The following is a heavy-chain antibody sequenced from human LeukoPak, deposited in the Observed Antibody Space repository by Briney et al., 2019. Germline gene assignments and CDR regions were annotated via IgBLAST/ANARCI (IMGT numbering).Heavy chain of an antibody. J-gene: IGHJ6*03. V-gene: IGHV4-34*01. CDR1: GGSFSNYY. D-gene: IGHD1-7*01. Sequence: PSETLSLTCAVSGGSFSNYYWSWIRQPPGKGLEWIGEINDSGRTNYNPSLMNRVTISVDTSKNQFSLRLNSVTATDTAVYYCARRWNYGRNYYIDVWGKGATVSVSS. CDR3: ARRWNYGRNYYIDV. CDR2: INDSGRT.